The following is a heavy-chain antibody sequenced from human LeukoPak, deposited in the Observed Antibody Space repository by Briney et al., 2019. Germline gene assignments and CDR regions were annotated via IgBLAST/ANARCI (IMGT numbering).Heavy chain of an antibody. CDR1: GGSISSYY. V-gene: IGHV4-59*12. Sequence: SETLSLTCTVSGGSISSYYWSWIRQPPGKGLEWIGYIYYSGSTNYNPSLKSRVTISVDTSKNQFSLKLSSVTAADTAVYYCARGVWGCSSTSCYFYYYYYMDVWGKGTTVTVSS. CDR3: ARGVWGCSSTSCYFYYYYYMDV. CDR2: IYYSGST. D-gene: IGHD2-2*01. J-gene: IGHJ6*03.